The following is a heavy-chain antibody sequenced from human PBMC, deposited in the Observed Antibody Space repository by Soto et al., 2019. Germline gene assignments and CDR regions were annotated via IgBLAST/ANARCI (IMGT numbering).Heavy chain of an antibody. D-gene: IGHD6-13*01. CDR3: ASSPPLKYSSSSIIPDDYYYYYGMDV. V-gene: IGHV1-18*01. CDR2: ISAYNGNT. J-gene: IGHJ6*01. CDR1: GYTFTSYG. Sequence: ASVKVSCKASGYTFTSYGISWVRQAPGQGLERMGWISAYNGNTNYAQKLQGRVTMTTDTSTSTAYMELRSLRSDDTAVYYCASSPPLKYSSSSIIPDDYYYYYGMDVWGQGTTVNVSS.